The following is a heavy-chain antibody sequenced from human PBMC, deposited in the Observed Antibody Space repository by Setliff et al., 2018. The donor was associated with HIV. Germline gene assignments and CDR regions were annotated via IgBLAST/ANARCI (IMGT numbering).Heavy chain of an antibody. D-gene: IGHD3-9*01. CDR1: GGTFSSYA. CDR2: IIPVFGTT. Sequence: SVKVSCKTSGGTFSSYAISWVRQAPGQGLEWMGGIIPVFGTTNYAQKFQGRVTITADESMTTAYMELSSLRSEDTALYYCARDGLLMTGIRFDYWGQGTRVTVSS. CDR3: ARDGLLMTGIRFDY. J-gene: IGHJ4*02. V-gene: IGHV1-69*13.